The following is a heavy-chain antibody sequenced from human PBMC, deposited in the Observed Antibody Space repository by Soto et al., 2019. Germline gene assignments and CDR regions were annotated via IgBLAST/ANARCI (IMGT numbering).Heavy chain of an antibody. CDR3: AREGYYSGSGTYSPPRYYGMDV. Sequence: QVQLVQSGAEVKRAGASVKVSCKASGYTFSSYGLSWVRQAPVQGLEWMGWISDYNGNTHYAQKFQGRVIMTTDTSTRTAYMELRSLRSDDTAVYFCAREGYYSGSGTYSPPRYYGMDVWGQGTTVTVSS. V-gene: IGHV1-18*01. J-gene: IGHJ6*02. D-gene: IGHD3-10*01. CDR1: GYTFSSYG. CDR2: ISDYNGNT.